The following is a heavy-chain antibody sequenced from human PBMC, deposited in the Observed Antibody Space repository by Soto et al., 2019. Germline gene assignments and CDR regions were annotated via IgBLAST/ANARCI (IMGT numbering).Heavy chain of an antibody. CDR3: ARPATPVYCSGGSCFDNWFDP. J-gene: IGHJ5*02. CDR2: IYYSGST. Sequence: SETLSLTCTVSGGSISSSSYYWGWIRQPPGKGLEWIGSIYYSGSTYYNPSLKSRVTISVDTSKNQFSLKLSSVTAADTAVYYCARPATPVYCSGGSCFDNWFDPWGQGTLVTVSS. CDR1: GGSISSSSYY. D-gene: IGHD2-15*01. V-gene: IGHV4-39*01.